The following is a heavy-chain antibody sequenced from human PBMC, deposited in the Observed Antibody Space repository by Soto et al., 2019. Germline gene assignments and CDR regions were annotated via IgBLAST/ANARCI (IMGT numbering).Heavy chain of an antibody. V-gene: IGHV3-30*18. CDR3: AKDRGSYYYYYGMDV. CDR1: GFTFSSYG. CDR2: ISYDGSNK. J-gene: IGHJ6*02. D-gene: IGHD1-26*01. Sequence: QVQLVESGGGVVQPGRSLRLSCAASGFTFSSYGMHWVRQAPGKGLEWVAVISYDGSNKYHADSVKGRFTISRDNSKNTLYLQMNSLRAEDTAVYYCAKDRGSYYYYYGMDVWGQGTTVTVSS.